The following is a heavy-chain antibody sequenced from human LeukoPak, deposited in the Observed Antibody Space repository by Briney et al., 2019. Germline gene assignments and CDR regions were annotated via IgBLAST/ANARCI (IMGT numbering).Heavy chain of an antibody. CDR3: AKPPYYYDSSGYYLDY. CDR2: ISYDGSNK. V-gene: IGHV3-30*18. D-gene: IGHD3-22*01. CDR1: GFTFSSYG. Sequence: GGSLRLSCAASGFTFSSYGMHWVRQAPGKGLEWVAVISYDGSNKYYADSVKGRFTISRDNSKNTLYPQMNSLRAEDTAVYYCAKPPYYYDSSGYYLDYWGQGTLVTVSS. J-gene: IGHJ4*02.